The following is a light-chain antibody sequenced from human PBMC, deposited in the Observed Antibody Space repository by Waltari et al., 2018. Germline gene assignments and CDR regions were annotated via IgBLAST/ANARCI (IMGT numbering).Light chain of an antibody. CDR1: TSNVGTNY. V-gene: IGLV1-47*01. CDR2: KNQ. J-gene: IGLJ1*01. CDR3: AVWEGSLKV. Sequence: SVLTQPPSVSGTPGQRVTISCSGSTSNVGTNYVFWYQLLPGAAPRLLIYKNQQSPSGVPARFSGSKSGTSASLAISGLRSEDEGDYYCAVWEGSLKVFGAGTKVTVL.